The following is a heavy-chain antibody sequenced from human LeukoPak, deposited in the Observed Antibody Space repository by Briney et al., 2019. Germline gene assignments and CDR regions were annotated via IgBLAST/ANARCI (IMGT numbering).Heavy chain of an antibody. J-gene: IGHJ6*03. V-gene: IGHV4-34*01. CDR3: ARVFRWSQPAYYYYYYMDV. D-gene: IGHD2-15*01. CDR2: INHSGST. Sequence: SETLSLTCAVYGGSFRGYYWSWIRQPPGKGLEWIGEINHSGSTNYNPSLKSRVTISVDTSKNQFSLKLSSVTAADTAVYYCARVFRWSQPAYYYYYYMDVWGKGTTVTVSS. CDR1: GGSFRGYY.